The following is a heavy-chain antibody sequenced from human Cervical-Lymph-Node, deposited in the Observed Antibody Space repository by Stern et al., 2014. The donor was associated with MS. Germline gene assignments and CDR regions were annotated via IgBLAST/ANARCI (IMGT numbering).Heavy chain of an antibody. Sequence: QLQLQESGPGLVKPSETLSLTCTVSGGSITNRDYWGWIRQSPGKGLEWIGSVYYSGITYYRPSLKSRPTFSIDPSKHPFPLNLTSLTATDTAVYFCARGVTAVTNYVPNWCFDLWGRGTLVTISS. J-gene: IGHJ2*01. D-gene: IGHD4-11*01. V-gene: IGHV4-39*02. CDR1: GGSITNRDY. CDR3: ARGVTAVTNYVPNWCFDL. CDR2: VYYSGIT.